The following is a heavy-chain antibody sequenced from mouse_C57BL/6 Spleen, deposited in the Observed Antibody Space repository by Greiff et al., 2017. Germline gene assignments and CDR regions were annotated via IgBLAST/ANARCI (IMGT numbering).Heavy chain of an antibody. D-gene: IGHD1-1*01. Sequence: VQLQQPGAELVRPGSSVKLSCKASGYTFTSYWMDWVKQRPGQGLEWIGNIYPSDSETHYNQKFKDKATLTVDKSSSTAYMQLSSLTSEDSAVYYCARGGYYGNFDYWGQGTTLTVSS. CDR1: GYTFTSYW. CDR3: ARGGYYGNFDY. J-gene: IGHJ2*01. CDR2: IYPSDSET. V-gene: IGHV1-61*01.